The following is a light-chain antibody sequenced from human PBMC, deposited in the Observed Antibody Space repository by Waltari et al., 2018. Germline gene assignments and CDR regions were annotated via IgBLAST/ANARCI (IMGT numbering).Light chain of an antibody. CDR2: EVS. Sequence: QSALTQPPSASESPGQSVTISCTGTSSDVGGYKYVSWYQQHPGQAPKLLIYEVSKRPSGVPDRFSGSKSGNTASLTVSGLQGEDEADYYCSSYAGSNVVFGGGTKLTVL. CDR3: SSYAGSNVV. J-gene: IGLJ2*01. V-gene: IGLV2-8*01. CDR1: SSDVGGYKY.